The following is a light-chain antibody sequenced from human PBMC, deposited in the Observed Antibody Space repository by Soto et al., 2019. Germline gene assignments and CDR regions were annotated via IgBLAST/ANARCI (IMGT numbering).Light chain of an antibody. Sequence: QSVLTQPASVSGSPGQSITISCTGTSSDVGGYNYVSWYQQHPGKAPKLMIYDVSNRPSGVSNRFSGSKSGNTASLTISGHQAEDEADYYCSSYTSSSTLIFGTGTQLTVL. J-gene: IGLJ1*01. CDR3: SSYTSSSTLI. CDR1: SSDVGGYNY. V-gene: IGLV2-14*01. CDR2: DVS.